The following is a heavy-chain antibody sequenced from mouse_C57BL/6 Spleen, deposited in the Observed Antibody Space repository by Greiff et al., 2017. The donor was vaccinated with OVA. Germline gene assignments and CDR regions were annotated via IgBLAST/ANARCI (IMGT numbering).Heavy chain of an antibody. CDR2: IHPNSGST. V-gene: IGHV1-64*01. D-gene: IGHD1-1*01. Sequence: VQLQQPGAELVKPGASVKLSCKASGYTFTSYWMHWVKQRPGQGLEWIGMIHPNSGSTKYNEKFKSKATLTVDKSSITAYMQLSSLTSEDSAVYYCARELLRWFAYWGQGTTLTVSS. CDR3: ARELLRWFAY. CDR1: GYTFTSYW. J-gene: IGHJ2*01.